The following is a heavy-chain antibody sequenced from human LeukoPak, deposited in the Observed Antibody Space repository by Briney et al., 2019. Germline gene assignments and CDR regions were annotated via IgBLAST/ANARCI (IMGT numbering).Heavy chain of an antibody. CDR1: GGSISSYY. CDR2: IYYSGST. Sequence: SETLSLTCTVSGGSISSYYWSWIRQPPGKGLEWIGYIYYSGSTNYNPSLKSRVTISVGTSKNQFSLKLSSVTAADTAVYYCARGPHPLYYYYYMDVWGKGTTVTVSS. V-gene: IGHV4-59*01. J-gene: IGHJ6*03. CDR3: ARGPHPLYYYYYMDV.